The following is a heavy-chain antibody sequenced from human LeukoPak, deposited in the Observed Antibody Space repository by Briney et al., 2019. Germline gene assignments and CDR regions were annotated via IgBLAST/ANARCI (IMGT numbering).Heavy chain of an antibody. Sequence: SGPTLVRPTQTLTLTCTLSGVSLSTVGVGVGWIRQPPGEALEWLAVIYWDDDTRYSPSLRSRLTIARDTSENQVVLTMTNMGPADTGTYYCAHKEQQLGPWGDAFDIWGPGTVVPVSS. CDR1: GVSLSTVGVG. CDR3: AHKEQQLGPWGDAFDI. CDR2: IYWDDDT. V-gene: IGHV2-5*02. J-gene: IGHJ3*02. D-gene: IGHD1/OR15-1a*01.